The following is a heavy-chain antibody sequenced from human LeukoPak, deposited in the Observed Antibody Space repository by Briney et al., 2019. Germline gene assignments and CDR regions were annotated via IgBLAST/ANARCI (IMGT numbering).Heavy chain of an antibody. Sequence: ASVKVSCKASGHTFTSYDINWVRQATGQGLEWMGWMNPNSGNTGYAQNFQGRVTMTRNTSINTAYMELSSLRSEDTAVYYCARRGSSGWYNWFDPWGQGTLVTVSS. CDR1: GHTFTSYD. CDR3: ARRGSSGWYNWFDP. CDR2: MNPNSGNT. D-gene: IGHD6-19*01. V-gene: IGHV1-8*01. J-gene: IGHJ5*02.